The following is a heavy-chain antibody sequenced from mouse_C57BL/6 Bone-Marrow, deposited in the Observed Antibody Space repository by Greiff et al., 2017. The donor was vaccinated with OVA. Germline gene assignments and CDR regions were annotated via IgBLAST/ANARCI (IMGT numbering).Heavy chain of an antibody. CDR3: ARLSDYFDY. Sequence: EVKLVESGGGLVQPGGSLKLSCAASGFTFSDYGMAWVRQAPRKGPEWVAFISNLAYSIYYADTVTGRFTISRENAKNTLYLEMSSLRSEDTAMYYCARLSDYFDYWGQGTTLTVSS. CDR2: ISNLAYSI. J-gene: IGHJ2*01. V-gene: IGHV5-15*01. CDR1: GFTFSDYG.